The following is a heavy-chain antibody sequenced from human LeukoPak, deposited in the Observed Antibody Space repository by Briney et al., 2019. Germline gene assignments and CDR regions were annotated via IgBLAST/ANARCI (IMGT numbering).Heavy chain of an antibody. D-gene: IGHD2-2*01. Sequence: GGSLRLSCAASGFTFSSYGMHWVRQAPGKGLEWVAVISYDGSNKYYADSVKGRFTISRDNSKNMPYLQMNSLRAEDTAVYYCAKESASVVVPACFDYWGQGTLVTVSS. CDR3: AKESASVVVPACFDY. CDR2: ISYDGSNK. J-gene: IGHJ4*02. V-gene: IGHV3-30*18. CDR1: GFTFSSYG.